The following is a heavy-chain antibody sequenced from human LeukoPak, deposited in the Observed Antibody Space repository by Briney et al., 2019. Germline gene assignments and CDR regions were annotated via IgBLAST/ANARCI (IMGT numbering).Heavy chain of an antibody. CDR1: GFTFSIYW. V-gene: IGHV3-74*01. J-gene: IGHJ4*02. CDR2: LNGDENTI. CDR3: VRGLGSYQFDY. Sequence: PGGSLRLSCAASGFTFSIYWMHWVRQAPGKGLVWVSHLNGDENTITYADSVKGRFTISRDNAKNTLYLQMNSLRAEDTAVYYCVRGLGSYQFDYWGQRTLVTVSS. D-gene: IGHD2-2*01.